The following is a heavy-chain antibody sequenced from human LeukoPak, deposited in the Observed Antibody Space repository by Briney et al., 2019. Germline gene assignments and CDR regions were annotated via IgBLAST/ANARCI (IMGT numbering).Heavy chain of an antibody. CDR3: ARGGLEPVDY. V-gene: IGHV3-74*01. Sequence: PGGSLRLSCAASGFTFSTYWMHWVCQAPGKGLVWVSRTNADGSSTNYADSVKGRFTISRDNAKNTLYLQMNSLRADDTAVYYCARGGLEPVDYWGQGTLVTVSS. CDR2: TNADGSST. CDR1: GFTFSTYW. J-gene: IGHJ4*02. D-gene: IGHD1-1*01.